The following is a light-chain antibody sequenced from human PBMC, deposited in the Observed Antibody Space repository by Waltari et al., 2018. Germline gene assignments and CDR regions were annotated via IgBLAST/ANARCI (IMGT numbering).Light chain of an antibody. CDR2: AAS. CDR3: QKYNSAPPLT. Sequence: DIQMTQSPSSLSASVGDRVTITCRASQGVSNYLAWYQQKPGKFPKLLIYAASTLQSGVPSRFSGSGSGTDFTLTISSLQPEDAATYYCQKYNSAPPLTFGGGTKVEIK. CDR1: QGVSNY. V-gene: IGKV1-27*01. J-gene: IGKJ4*01.